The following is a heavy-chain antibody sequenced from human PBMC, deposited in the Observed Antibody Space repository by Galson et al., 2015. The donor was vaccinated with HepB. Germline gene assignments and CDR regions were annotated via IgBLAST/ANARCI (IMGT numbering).Heavy chain of an antibody. CDR2: IDWDDDK. CDR3: ARIGCDYGGTGLDYFDY. CDR1: GFSLSTSGMC. V-gene: IGHV2-70*11. J-gene: IGHJ4*02. D-gene: IGHD4-23*01. Sequence: PALVKPTQTLTLTCTFSGFSLSTSGMCVSWIRQPPGKALEWLARIDWDDDKYYSTSLKTRLTISKDTSKNQVVLTMTNMDPVDTATYYCARIGCDYGGTGLDYFDYWGQGTLVTVSS.